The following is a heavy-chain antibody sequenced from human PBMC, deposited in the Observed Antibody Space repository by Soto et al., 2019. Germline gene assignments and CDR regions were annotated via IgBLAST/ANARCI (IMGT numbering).Heavy chain of an antibody. J-gene: IGHJ3*02. V-gene: IGHV3-23*01. CDR2: ISGSGGST. D-gene: IGHD3-10*01. Sequence: GGSLRLSCAASGFTFSSYAMSWVRQAPGKGLEWVSAISGSGGSTYYADSVKGRFTISRDNSKNTLYLQMNSLRDEDTAVYYCAKVRAQSRITMVRGVIFNAFDIWGQGTMVTVSS. CDR3: AKVRAQSRITMVRGVIFNAFDI. CDR1: GFTFSSYA.